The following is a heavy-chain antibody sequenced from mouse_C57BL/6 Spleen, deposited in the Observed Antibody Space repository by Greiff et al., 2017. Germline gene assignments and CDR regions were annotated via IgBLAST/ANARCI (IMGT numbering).Heavy chain of an antibody. CDR3: ARPPNYYGSSYGYFDV. CDR2: INPSNGGT. J-gene: IGHJ1*03. CDR1: GYTFTSYW. V-gene: IGHV1-53*01. D-gene: IGHD1-1*01. Sequence: QVQLKQPGTELVKPGASVKLSCKASGYTFTSYWMHWVKQRPGQGLEWIGNINPSNGGTNYNEKFKSKATLTVDKSSSTASMQLSSLTSEDSAVYYCARPPNYYGSSYGYFDVWGTGTTVTVAS.